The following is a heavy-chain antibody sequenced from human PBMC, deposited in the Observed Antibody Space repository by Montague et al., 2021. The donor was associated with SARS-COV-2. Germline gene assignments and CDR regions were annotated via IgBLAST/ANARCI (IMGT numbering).Heavy chain of an antibody. CDR3: ARGVVAAPPVVDY. Sequence: SETLSLTCSVSGGAISGSIRHWIRHPAGKGLEWIGSIYTSGGTDYNPSXESRVTMSVDTSKNQFSLKVNSVTAADTAMYYCARGVVAAPPVVDYWGRGTLVTVSS. V-gene: IGHV4-4*07. D-gene: IGHD2-15*01. J-gene: IGHJ4*02. CDR2: IYTSGGT. CDR1: GGAISGSI.